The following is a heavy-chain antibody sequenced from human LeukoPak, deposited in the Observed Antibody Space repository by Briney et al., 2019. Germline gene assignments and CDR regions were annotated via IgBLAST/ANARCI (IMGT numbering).Heavy chain of an antibody. CDR2: IYYSGRT. D-gene: IGHD5-12*01. CDR3: ATHAGYSGYPSDY. V-gene: IGHV4-39*01. J-gene: IGHJ4*02. CDR1: GGSISSSSYY. Sequence: KPSETLSRNCTGSGGSISSSSYYWGWIRQPPGKGLERIGSIYYSGRTHYKPSLKSRVTISVDTSKNQFSLKLSSVTAADTAVYYCATHAGYSGYPSDYWGQGTLVTVSS.